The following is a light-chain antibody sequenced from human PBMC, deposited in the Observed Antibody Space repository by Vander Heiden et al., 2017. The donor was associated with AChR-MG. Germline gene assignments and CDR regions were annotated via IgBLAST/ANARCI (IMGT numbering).Light chain of an antibody. CDR1: SSDVGSYNL. V-gene: IGLV2-23*02. Sequence: QSALTQPASVSGSPGPSITISCTGTSSDVGSYNLVSWYQQHPGKAPKLMIYEVSKRPSGVSNRFSGSKSGNTASLTISGLQAEDEADYYCCSYAGSSWVFGGGTKLTVL. CDR2: EVS. CDR3: CSYAGSSWV. J-gene: IGLJ3*02.